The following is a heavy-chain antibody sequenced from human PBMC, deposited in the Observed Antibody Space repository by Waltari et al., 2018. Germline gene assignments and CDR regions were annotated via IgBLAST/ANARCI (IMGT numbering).Heavy chain of an antibody. D-gene: IGHD2-8*02. Sequence: QVQLVQSGAEVKKPGASVKVSCKASGYTFTSYYMHWVRQAPGQGLEWMGIINPSGGSTSYAQKLQGIVTMTRDTSTSTVYMELSSLRSEDTAVDYCARGVRDGTGGVCQINWFDPWGQGTLVTVSS. V-gene: IGHV1-46*04. CDR2: INPSGGST. CDR1: GYTFTSYY. CDR3: ARGVRDGTGGVCQINWFDP. J-gene: IGHJ5*02.